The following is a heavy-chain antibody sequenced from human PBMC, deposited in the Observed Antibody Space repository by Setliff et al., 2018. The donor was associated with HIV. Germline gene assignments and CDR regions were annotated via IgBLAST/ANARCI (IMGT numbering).Heavy chain of an antibody. J-gene: IGHJ4*02. CDR1: GYTFTSYY. V-gene: IGHV1-46*01. Sequence: ASVKVSCKASGYTFTSYYMHWVRQAPGQGLEWMGIINPSGGSTSYAQKFQGRITMTSDTSTRTVYMELSSLTSDDTAVYFCARVLSVTMIRGAHGYWGQGTLVTVSS. D-gene: IGHD3-10*01. CDR3: ARVLSVTMIRGAHGY. CDR2: INPSGGST.